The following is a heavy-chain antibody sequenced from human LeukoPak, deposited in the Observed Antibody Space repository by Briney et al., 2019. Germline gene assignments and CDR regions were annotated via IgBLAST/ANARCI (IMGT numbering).Heavy chain of an antibody. CDR3: ARAKTYYDFWSGLDY. V-gene: IGHV3-11*01. CDR2: ISSSGSTM. J-gene: IGHJ4*02. Sequence: GGSLRLSCAASGFTFSDYYMSWIRQAPGKGLEWVSYISSSGSTMYYADSVKGRFTISRDNAKNSLYLQMNSLRAEDTAVYYCARAKTYYDFWSGLDYWGQGTLVTVSS. D-gene: IGHD3-3*01. CDR1: GFTFSDYY.